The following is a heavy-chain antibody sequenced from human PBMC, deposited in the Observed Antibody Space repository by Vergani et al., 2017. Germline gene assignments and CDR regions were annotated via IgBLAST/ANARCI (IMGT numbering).Heavy chain of an antibody. V-gene: IGHV1-2*02. CDR2: INPNTGAT. J-gene: IGHJ4*02. D-gene: IGHD2-2*01. CDR1: EYTFTDYY. CDR3: ARDRQNLLLGTSCLNF. Sequence: QVQLVQSGAEVKKPGASVKVSCKASEYTFTDYYIHWVRQAPGQGLEWMGWINPNTGATNYPQKFQGRVTMTRDTSISTTYMELSRLRSDATAIYYGARDRQNLLLGTSCLNFSGQGTLVTVPS.